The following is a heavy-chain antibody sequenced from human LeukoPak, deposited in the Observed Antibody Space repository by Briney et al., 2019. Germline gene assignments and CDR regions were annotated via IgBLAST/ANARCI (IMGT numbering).Heavy chain of an antibody. CDR3: ARDCSSTSWGHYGMDV. J-gene: IGHJ6*02. V-gene: IGHV1-69*13. CDR1: GGTFSSYA. CDR2: IIPIFGTA. Sequence: ASVKVSCKASGGTFSSYAISWVRQAPGQGLGWMGGIIPIFGTANYAQKFQGRVTITADESTSTAYMELSSLRSEDTAVYYCARDCSSTSWGHYGMDVWGQGTTVTVSS. D-gene: IGHD2-2*01.